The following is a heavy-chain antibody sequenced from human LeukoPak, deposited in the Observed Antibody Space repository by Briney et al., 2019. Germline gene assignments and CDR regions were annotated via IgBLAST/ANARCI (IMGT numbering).Heavy chain of an antibody. CDR2: ISYDGSNK. J-gene: IGHJ6*03. D-gene: IGHD3-10*01. Sequence: PGRSLRLSCAASGFTFSSYAMHWVRQAPGKGLEWVALISYDGSNKYYADSVKGRFTISRDNSKNTLYLQMNSLRAEDTAVYNCAKGDFYGSGRDYYYYMDVWGKGTTVTISS. CDR3: AKGDFYGSGRDYYYYMDV. CDR1: GFTFSSYA. V-gene: IGHV3-30*04.